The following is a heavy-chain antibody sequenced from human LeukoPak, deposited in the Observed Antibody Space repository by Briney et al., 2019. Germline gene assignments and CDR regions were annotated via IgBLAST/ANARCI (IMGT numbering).Heavy chain of an antibody. Sequence: ASVKVSCKASGYTFTSYYMHWVRQATGQGLEWMGWMNPNSGNPGYAQKFQGRVTITRNTSISTAYMELSSLRSEDTAVYYCARVGRVVRYYYDSSGYYSRAFDIWGQGTMVTVSS. CDR1: GYTFTSYY. J-gene: IGHJ3*02. CDR3: ARVGRVVRYYYDSSGYYSRAFDI. CDR2: MNPNSGNP. V-gene: IGHV1-8*03. D-gene: IGHD3-22*01.